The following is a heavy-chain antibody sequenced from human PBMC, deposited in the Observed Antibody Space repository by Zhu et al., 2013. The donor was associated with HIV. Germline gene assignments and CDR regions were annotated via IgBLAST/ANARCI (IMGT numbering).Heavy chain of an antibody. D-gene: IGHD3-9*01. CDR1: GFTFNSSA. CDR2: IVVGSGNT. CDR3: AASLKYDILTSTYYHYMDV. Sequence: QMQLVQSGPEVKKTGTSVKVSCKASGFTFNSSAIQWVRQTRGQRLEWIGWIVVGSGNTNYAQRLQERVTIVRDMSTSSAYMELSSLRSEDSAVYFCAASLKYDILTSTYYHYMDVWGQRDHGHRLL. V-gene: IGHV1-58*02. J-gene: IGHJ6*03.